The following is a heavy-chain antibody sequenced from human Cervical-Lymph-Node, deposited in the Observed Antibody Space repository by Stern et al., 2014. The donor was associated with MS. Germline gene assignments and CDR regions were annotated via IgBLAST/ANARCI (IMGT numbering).Heavy chain of an antibody. CDR3: ARGVGDY. V-gene: IGHV3-74*01. D-gene: IGHD3-16*01. CDR1: GFNFSSYW. Sequence: EVQLVESGGGLVQPGGSLRLSCAASGFNFSSYWMHWVRQSPEKGLFWVSPINHNGSGTSYADSVKGRFSISRDNTKNMLYLRMTSLRAEDTAVYYCARGVGDYWGQGARVTVSS. CDR2: INHNGSGT. J-gene: IGHJ4*02.